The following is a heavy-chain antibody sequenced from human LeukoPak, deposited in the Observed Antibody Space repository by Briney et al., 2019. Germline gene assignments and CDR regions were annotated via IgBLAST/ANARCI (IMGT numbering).Heavy chain of an antibody. CDR2: LNIDGGTT. J-gene: IGHJ3*02. Sequence: GRSLRLSCAASGFTFSNYWVLWVSQAPGKGLVWVSRLNIDGGTTIYADSVKGRFTISRDNAKNTLYLQMNSLRAEDTAVYYCARDRGGDAFDIWGQGTTVTVYS. CDR3: ARDRGGDAFDI. CDR1: GFTFSNYW. V-gene: IGHV3-74*01.